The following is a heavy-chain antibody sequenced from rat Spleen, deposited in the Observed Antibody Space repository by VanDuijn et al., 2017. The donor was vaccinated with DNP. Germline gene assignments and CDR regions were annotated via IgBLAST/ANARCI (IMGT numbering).Heavy chain of an antibody. D-gene: IGHD5-1*01. V-gene: IGHV5S23*01. Sequence: EVQLVESGGGLVKPGRSLKLSCAASEFTFSDYAMAWVRQAPKKGLEWVATISTGGGNTYYRDSVKGRFTISRDNAKSTLYLQMDSLRSEETATYYCARVQLGYYALDAWGQGTSVTVSS. CDR2: ISTGGGNT. CDR3: ARVQLGYYALDA. CDR1: EFTFSDYA. J-gene: IGHJ4*01.